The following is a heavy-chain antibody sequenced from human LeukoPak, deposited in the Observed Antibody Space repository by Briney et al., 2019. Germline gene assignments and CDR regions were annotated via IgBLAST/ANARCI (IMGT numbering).Heavy chain of an antibody. CDR2: IYPGDSDT. D-gene: IGHD3/OR15-3a*01. CDR3: ARHGLEMTPDF. Sequence: GESLKISCKGSGYSFTNYWIGWVRQMPGKGLEWMGIIYPGDSDTRYSPSFQDQVTISADESITTAYLQWSSLKASDTAMYYCARHGLEMTPDFWGRGTLVTVSS. J-gene: IGHJ4*02. V-gene: IGHV5-51*01. CDR1: GYSFTNYW.